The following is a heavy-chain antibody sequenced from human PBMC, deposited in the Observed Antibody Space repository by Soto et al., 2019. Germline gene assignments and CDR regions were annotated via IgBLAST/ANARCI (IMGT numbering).Heavy chain of an antibody. J-gene: IGHJ4*02. CDR1: GFTFSNAW. Sequence: EVQLVESGGGLVKPGGSLRLSCAASGFTFSNAWMSWVRQAPGKGLEWVGRIKSTTDGGTTDYAAHVKGRFTISRDDSKNTLYLQMNSLKTEDTAVYYCTTDRRRRELGYSYGYVEAVDYWGQGTLVTVSS. CDR3: TTDRRRRELGYSYGYVEAVDY. V-gene: IGHV3-15*01. D-gene: IGHD5-18*01. CDR2: IKSTTDGGTT.